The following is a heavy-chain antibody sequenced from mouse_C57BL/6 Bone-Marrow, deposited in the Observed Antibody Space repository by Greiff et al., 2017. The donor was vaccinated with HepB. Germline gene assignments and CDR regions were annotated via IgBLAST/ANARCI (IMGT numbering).Heavy chain of an antibody. J-gene: IGHJ3*01. D-gene: IGHD2-2*01. CDR3: AREGWLRRGAWFAY. CDR1: GYAFSSYW. V-gene: IGHV1-80*01. Sequence: VQLVESGAELVKPGASVKISCKASGYAFSSYWMNWVKQRPGKGLEWIGQIYPGDGDTNYNGKFKGKATLTADKSSSTAYMQLSSLTSEDSAVYFCAREGWLRRGAWFAYWGQGTLVTVSA. CDR2: IYPGDGDT.